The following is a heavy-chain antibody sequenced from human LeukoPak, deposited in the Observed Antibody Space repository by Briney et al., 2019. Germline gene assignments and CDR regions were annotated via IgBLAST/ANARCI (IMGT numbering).Heavy chain of an antibody. CDR3: ARAGGYRDY. D-gene: IGHD5-18*01. Sequence: PGGSLRLSCAGSGFTFSSYEMNWVRQAPGKGLEGVSYISSSGRTIYYADSVKGRFTISRDNAKNPLYLQMNSLRAEDTAFYYCARAGGYRDYWGQGTLVTVSS. CDR1: GFTFSSYE. CDR2: ISSSGRTI. V-gene: IGHV3-48*03. J-gene: IGHJ4*02.